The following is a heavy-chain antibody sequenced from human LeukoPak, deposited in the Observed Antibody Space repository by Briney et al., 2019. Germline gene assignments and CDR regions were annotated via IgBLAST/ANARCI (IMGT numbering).Heavy chain of an antibody. CDR1: GFTFSSYG. CDR3: ARGEYYYDSSGYYEIDY. J-gene: IGHJ4*02. D-gene: IGHD3-22*01. Sequence: GGSLRLSCAASGFTFSSYGMHWVRQAPGKGLEWVAVIWYDGSNKYYADSVKGRFTISRDNSKNTLYRQMNSLRAEDTAVYYCARGEYYYDSSGYYEIDYWGQGTLVTVSS. CDR2: IWYDGSNK. V-gene: IGHV3-33*01.